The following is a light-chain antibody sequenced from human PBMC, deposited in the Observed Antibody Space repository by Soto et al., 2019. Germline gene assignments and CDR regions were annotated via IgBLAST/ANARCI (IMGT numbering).Light chain of an antibody. CDR1: ALPKQF. V-gene: IGLV3-25*02. CDR2: KDT. J-gene: IGLJ3*02. Sequence: SYELTQPPSMSVSPEQPARITCSGDALPKQFAYWYQQKTAQAPLLVIYKDTERPSGIPERFTGSNSGTTVTLTISGVQAEDEADYYCLSPDISGNSWVFGGGTKLTVL. CDR3: LSPDISGNSWV.